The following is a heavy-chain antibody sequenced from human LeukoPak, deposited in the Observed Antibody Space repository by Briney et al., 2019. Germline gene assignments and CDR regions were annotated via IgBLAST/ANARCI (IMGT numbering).Heavy chain of an antibody. J-gene: IGHJ4*02. CDR3: ARESGYSYGLAGFFDY. CDR1: GFTVSSNY. V-gene: IGHV3-53*01. CDR2: IYSDGRI. Sequence: GGSLRLSCAASGFTVSSNYMSWVRQAPGKGLEWVSVIYSDGRIHSADSVKGRFTISRDGSKNTLSLRMNSLRAEDTAVYYCARESGYSYGLAGFFDYWGQGTLVTVSS. D-gene: IGHD5-18*01.